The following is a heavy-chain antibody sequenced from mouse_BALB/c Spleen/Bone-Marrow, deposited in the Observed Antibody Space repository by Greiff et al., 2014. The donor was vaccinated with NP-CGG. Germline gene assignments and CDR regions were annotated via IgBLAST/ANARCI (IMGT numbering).Heavy chain of an antibody. J-gene: IGHJ4*01. Sequence: VHLVESGPGLVAPSQILSITCTVSGFSLTSYGVHWVRQPPGKGLEWLGVIWAGGSTNYNSALMSRLSISKDSSKSQVFLKMNSLQTDDTAMYYRARDYGSSYYAMDYWGQGTSVTVSS. D-gene: IGHD1-1*01. CDR2: IWAGGST. V-gene: IGHV2-9*02. CDR3: ARDYGSSYYAMDY. CDR1: GFSLTSYG.